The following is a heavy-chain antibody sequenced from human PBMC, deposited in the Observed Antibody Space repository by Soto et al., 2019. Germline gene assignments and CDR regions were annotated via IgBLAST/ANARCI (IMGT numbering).Heavy chain of an antibody. V-gene: IGHV3-30-3*01. D-gene: IGHD4-17*01. J-gene: IGHJ6*02. Sequence: QVQLVESGGGVVQPGRSLRLSCAASGFSFRSYAIHWVRQAPGKGLEWVALISYDGTNKYFADSVKGRFTISRDNSKNTVYLEMNSLTEEDTAVYYCARDTPTVNYHNVAIPEKYHYHGMDVWGQGTTVTVSS. CDR2: ISYDGTNK. CDR1: GFSFRSYA. CDR3: ARDTPTVNYHNVAIPEKYHYHGMDV.